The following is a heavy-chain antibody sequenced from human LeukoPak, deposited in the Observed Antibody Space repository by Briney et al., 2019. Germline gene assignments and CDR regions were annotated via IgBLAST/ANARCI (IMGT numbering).Heavy chain of an antibody. CDR1: GFTFSSCA. D-gene: IGHD6-13*01. Sequence: GGSLRLSCSASGFTFSSCAMHWVRQAPGKGLEYVSAISSNGGSTYYADSVKGRFTISRDNSKNTLYLQMSSLRAEDTAVYYCVKETIAAAGTFDYWGQGTLVTVSS. CDR2: ISSNGGST. V-gene: IGHV3-64D*06. CDR3: VKETIAAAGTFDY. J-gene: IGHJ4*02.